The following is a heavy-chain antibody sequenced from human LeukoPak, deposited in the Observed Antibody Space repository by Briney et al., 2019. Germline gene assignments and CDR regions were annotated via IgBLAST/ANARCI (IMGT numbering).Heavy chain of an antibody. J-gene: IGHJ4*02. V-gene: IGHV3-7*01. CDR3: ARDYGSGWSQLYYFDY. CDR2: IKQDGSEK. D-gene: IGHD6-19*01. Sequence: GGSLRLSCAASGFTFSSYWMSWVRRAPGKGLEWVANIKQDGSEKYYVDSVKGRFTISRDNAKNSLYLQMNSLRAEDTAVYYCARDYGSGWSQLYYFDYWGQGTLVTVSS. CDR1: GFTFSSYW.